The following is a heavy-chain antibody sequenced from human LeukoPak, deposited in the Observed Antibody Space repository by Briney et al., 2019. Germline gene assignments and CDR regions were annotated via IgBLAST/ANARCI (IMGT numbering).Heavy chain of an antibody. CDR2: IGWDGTNI. J-gene: IGHJ6*02. Sequence: GGSLRLSCAASGFSVSSNHVSWVRQAPGKGLEWVSLIGWDGTNIDYADSVKGRFTISRDNSKNFVYLQMHSLRTEDTALYYCTKDMEWGMDVWGQGTTVIVSS. D-gene: IGHD3-3*01. CDR1: GFSVSSNH. V-gene: IGHV3-43*01. CDR3: TKDMEWGMDV.